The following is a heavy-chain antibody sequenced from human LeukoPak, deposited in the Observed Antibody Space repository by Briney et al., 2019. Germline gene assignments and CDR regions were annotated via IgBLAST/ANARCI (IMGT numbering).Heavy chain of an antibody. V-gene: IGHV4-34*12. D-gene: IGHD3-10*01. CDR3: ARHGDYYGSGSRY. J-gene: IGHJ4*02. CDR1: GGSFSGYY. Sequence: SETLSLTCAVYGGSFSGYYWSWIRQPPGKGLEWIGEIIHSGSTNYNPSLRSRVTISVDTSKNQFSLKLSSVTAADTAVYYCARHGDYYGSGSRYWGQGTLVTVSS. CDR2: IIHSGST.